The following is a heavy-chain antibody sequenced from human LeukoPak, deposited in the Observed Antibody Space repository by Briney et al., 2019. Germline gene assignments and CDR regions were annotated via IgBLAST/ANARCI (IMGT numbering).Heavy chain of an antibody. V-gene: IGHV4-61*08. CDR2: IYYSGST. CDR1: GGSISSGDYY. J-gene: IGHJ3*02. D-gene: IGHD3-16*01. Sequence: SETLSLTCTVSGGSISSGDYYWSWIRQPPGKGLEWIGYIYYSGSTNYNPSLKSRVTISVDTSKNQFSLKLSSVTAADTAVYYCARAGIWGAFDAFDIWGQGTMVTVSS. CDR3: ARAGIWGAFDAFDI.